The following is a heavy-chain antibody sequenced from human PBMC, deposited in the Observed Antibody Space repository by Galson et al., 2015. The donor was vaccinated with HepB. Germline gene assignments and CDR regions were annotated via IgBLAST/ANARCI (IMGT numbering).Heavy chain of an antibody. J-gene: IGHJ2*01. Sequence: SLRLSCAASGFTFSSYSMNWVRQAPGKGLEWVSSISSSSSYIYYADSVKGRFTISRDNAKNSLYLQMNSLRAEDTAVYYCARIVIRYWYFDLWGRGTLVTVSS. CDR3: ARIVIRYWYFDL. CDR1: GFTFSSYS. D-gene: IGHD2-15*01. CDR2: ISSSSSYI. V-gene: IGHV3-21*01.